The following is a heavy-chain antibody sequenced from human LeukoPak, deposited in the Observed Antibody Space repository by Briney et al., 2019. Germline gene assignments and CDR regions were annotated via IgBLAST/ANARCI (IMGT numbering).Heavy chain of an antibody. CDR2: ISYDGSNK. J-gene: IGHJ4*02. Sequence: GGSLRLSCAGSGFTFSSYAMHWVRQAPGEGLEWVAVISYDGSNKYYADSVKGRFTISRDNSKNTLYLQMNSLRAEDTAVYYCARSVGAPDYLGQGTLVTVSS. V-gene: IGHV3-30-3*01. D-gene: IGHD1-26*01. CDR1: GFTFSSYA. CDR3: ARSVGAPDY.